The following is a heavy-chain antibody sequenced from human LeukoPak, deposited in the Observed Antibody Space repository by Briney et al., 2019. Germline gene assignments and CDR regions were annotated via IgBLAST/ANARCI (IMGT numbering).Heavy chain of an antibody. Sequence: SETLSLTCTVSGGSISSGDYYWSWIRQPPGKGLEWIGYIYYSGSTYYNPSLESRVTISVDTSKNQFSLKLSSVTAADTAVYYCARGSILGYCSGGSCSYGMDVWGQGTTVTVSS. J-gene: IGHJ6*02. CDR3: ARGSILGYCSGGSCSYGMDV. CDR1: GGSISSGDYY. V-gene: IGHV4-30-4*01. D-gene: IGHD2-15*01. CDR2: IYYSGST.